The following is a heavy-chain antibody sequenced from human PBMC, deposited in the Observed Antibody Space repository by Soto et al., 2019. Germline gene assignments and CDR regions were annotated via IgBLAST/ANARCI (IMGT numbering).Heavy chain of an antibody. CDR2: IWYDGSNK. D-gene: IGHD3-10*01. Sequence: PGGSLRLSCAASGFTFSSYGMHWVRQAPGKGPEWVAVIWYDGSNKYYADSVKGRFTISRDNSKNTLYLQMNSLRAEDTAVYYCARGDYYGSGNWFDPWGQGTLVTVSS. J-gene: IGHJ5*02. V-gene: IGHV3-33*01. CDR3: ARGDYYGSGNWFDP. CDR1: GFTFSSYG.